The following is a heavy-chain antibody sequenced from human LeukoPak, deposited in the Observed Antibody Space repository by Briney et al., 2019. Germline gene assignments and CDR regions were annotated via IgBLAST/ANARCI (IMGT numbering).Heavy chain of an antibody. Sequence: GESLKISCKGSGYSFTSYWIAWVRQMPGKGLEWMGIIYPGDSDTRYSPSFQGQVTISADKSITTAYLQWSSLKASDTAIYYCARVTAEDWFDPWGQGTLVTVSS. V-gene: IGHV5-51*01. D-gene: IGHD2-2*01. CDR3: ARVTAEDWFDP. J-gene: IGHJ5*02. CDR2: IYPGDSDT. CDR1: GYSFTSYW.